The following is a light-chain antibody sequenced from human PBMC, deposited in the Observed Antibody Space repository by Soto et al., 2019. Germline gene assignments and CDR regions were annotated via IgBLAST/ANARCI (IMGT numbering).Light chain of an antibody. CDR3: QQRSNWPALT. CDR1: QSVSSY. Sequence: EIVLTRSPATLSLSPGERATLSCRASQSVSSYLAWYQQKPGQAPRLLIYDASNRATGTPARFSGSGSGTDFTLTISRLEPEDLAVYYCQQRSNWPALTFGGGTKVEIK. V-gene: IGKV3-11*01. CDR2: DAS. J-gene: IGKJ4*01.